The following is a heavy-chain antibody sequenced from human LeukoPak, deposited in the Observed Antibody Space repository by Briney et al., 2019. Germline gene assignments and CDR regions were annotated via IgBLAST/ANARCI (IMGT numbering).Heavy chain of an antibody. V-gene: IGHV1-18*01. D-gene: IGHD3-10*01. CDR2: ISAYNCNT. CDR1: GYTFTSYG. J-gene: IGHJ4*02. CDR3: ARESIPNYYGSGSYPGYYFDY. Sequence: ASVKVSCKASGYTFTSYGISWVRQAPGQGLEWMGWISAYNCNTNYAQKLQGRVTMTTDTSTSTAYMELRSLRSDDTAVYYCARESIPNYYGSGSYPGYYFDYWGQGTLVTVSS.